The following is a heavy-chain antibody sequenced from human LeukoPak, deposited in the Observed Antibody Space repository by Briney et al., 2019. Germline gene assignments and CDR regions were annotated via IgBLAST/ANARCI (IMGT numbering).Heavy chain of an antibody. CDR2: IYSGGST. V-gene: IGHV3-66*01. Sequence: PGGSLRLSCAASGFTLSDYYMSWVRQAPGKGLEWVSVIYSGGSTYYADSVKGRFTISRDNSKNTLYLQMNSLRAEDTAVYYCARALGDAFEIWGQGTMVTVSS. CDR1: GFTLSDYY. J-gene: IGHJ3*02. CDR3: ARALGDAFEI.